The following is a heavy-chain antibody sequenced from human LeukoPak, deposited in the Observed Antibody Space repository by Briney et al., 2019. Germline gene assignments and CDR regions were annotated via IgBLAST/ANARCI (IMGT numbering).Heavy chain of an antibody. CDR2: ISYDGINK. CDR3: AKDKSSGWYLDYFDY. D-gene: IGHD6-19*01. Sequence: GGSLRLSCAASGFTFRSYGMHWVRQAPGKGLEWVALISYDGINKYYADSVKGRFTISRDNSDNTLYLQMNSLRAEDTAMYYCAKDKSSGWYLDYFDYWGQGTLVIVSS. J-gene: IGHJ4*02. CDR1: GFTFRSYG. V-gene: IGHV3-30*18.